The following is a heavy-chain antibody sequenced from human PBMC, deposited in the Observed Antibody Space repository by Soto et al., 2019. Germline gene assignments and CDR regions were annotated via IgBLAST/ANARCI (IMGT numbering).Heavy chain of an antibody. Sequence: TLSLTCTVYGGSITNNFYYWSWIRQHPGKGLEWIGYIYYSGSTYYNPPLKSRVTISVDTSKNQFSLKLSSVTAADTAVYYCAREVLDELLSNWFDPWGQGTLVTVSS. V-gene: IGHV4-31*03. CDR3: AREVLDELLSNWFDP. D-gene: IGHD3-10*01. CDR1: GGSITNNFYY. CDR2: IYYSGST. J-gene: IGHJ5*02.